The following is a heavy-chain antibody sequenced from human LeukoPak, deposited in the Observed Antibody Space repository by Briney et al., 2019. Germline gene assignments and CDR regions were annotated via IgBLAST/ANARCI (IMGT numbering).Heavy chain of an antibody. V-gene: IGHV3-20*04. J-gene: IGHJ4*02. CDR1: GFTFDDYG. CDR2: INWNGGRT. CDR3: ARGIAMAAVGTQIDY. D-gene: IGHD6-13*01. Sequence: GGSLRLSCAASGFTFDDYGMSWVRQAPGKGLEWVSGINWNGGRTGYADSVKGRFTISRDNAKNSLYLQMNSLRPEDTAVYYCARGIAMAAVGTQIDYWGQGTLVTVSS.